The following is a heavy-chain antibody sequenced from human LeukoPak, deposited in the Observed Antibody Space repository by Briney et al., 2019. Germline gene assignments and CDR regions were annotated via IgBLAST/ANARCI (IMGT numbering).Heavy chain of an antibody. CDR2: INPNSGGT. J-gene: IGHJ4*02. D-gene: IGHD6-13*01. Sequence: ASVKVSCKASGYTFTGYFMHWVRQAPGQGLEWMGWINPNSGGTNYAQKFQGRVTMTSDTSISTAYIELTRLRFDDTAVYYCARDLDGSSGCDYWGQGTLVTVSS. V-gene: IGHV1-2*02. CDR3: ARDLDGSSGCDY. CDR1: GYTFTGYF.